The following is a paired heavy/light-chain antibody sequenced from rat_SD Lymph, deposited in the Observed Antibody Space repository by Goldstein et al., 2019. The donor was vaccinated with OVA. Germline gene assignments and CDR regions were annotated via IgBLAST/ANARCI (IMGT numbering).Heavy chain of an antibody. D-gene: IGHD1-11*01. CDR1: GYTFTSYD. V-gene: IGHV1-28*01. CDR3: ARGGGFSGHYFDY. Sequence: QVQLQQSGAELVKPGSSVKISCKASGYTFTSYDMHWIKQQPGNGLEWIGWIYPGNGNTKYNQKFNGKATVTADKSSSTAYMQLSSLTSEDSAVYFCARGGGFSGHYFDYWGQGVMVTVSS. J-gene: IGHJ2*01. CDR2: IYPGNGNT.
Light chain of an antibody. J-gene: IGKJ2-1*01. Sequence: DTVLTQSPALAVSPGERVSISCWASEGVNSYMHWYQQKPGQQPKLLIYKASNLASGVPARFSGRGSGTDFTLTIDPVEADDPATYFCHQSWNDPHTFGAGTKLELK. CDR2: KAS. CDR1: EGVNSY. V-gene: IGKV3S11*01. CDR3: HQSWNDPHT.